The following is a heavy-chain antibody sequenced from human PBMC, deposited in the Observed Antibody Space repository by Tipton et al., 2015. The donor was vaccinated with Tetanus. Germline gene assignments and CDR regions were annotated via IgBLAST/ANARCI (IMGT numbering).Heavy chain of an antibody. V-gene: IGHV1-69*01. Sequence: QSGTEVKRPGSSVRVSCKTSGGAFRTYAISWVRQAPGQGLEWVGGIFPVYGTANYAPQFQGRVTITADEPTGTAFMELNRLTSEDTAVYYCARPDRYCSGGSCYLALDSWGQGTLVTVST. CDR1: GGAFRTYA. CDR3: ARPDRYCSGGSCYLALDS. J-gene: IGHJ4*02. CDR2: IFPVYGTA. D-gene: IGHD2-15*01.